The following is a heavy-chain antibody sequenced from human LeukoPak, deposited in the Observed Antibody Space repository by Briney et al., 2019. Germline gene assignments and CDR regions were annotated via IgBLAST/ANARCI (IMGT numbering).Heavy chain of an antibody. CDR1: GFTFRRYD. D-gene: IGHD6-19*01. CDR2: ISSSSSTI. J-gene: IGHJ5*02. CDR3: ARRAIAVAGIGWFDP. Sequence: GGSLRLSCASSGFTFRRYDMNWVRQAPGKGLEWVSYISSSSSTIYYADSVKGRFTISRDNAKNSLYLQMNSLRAEDTAVYYCARRAIAVAGIGWFDPWGQGTLVTVSS. V-gene: IGHV3-48*01.